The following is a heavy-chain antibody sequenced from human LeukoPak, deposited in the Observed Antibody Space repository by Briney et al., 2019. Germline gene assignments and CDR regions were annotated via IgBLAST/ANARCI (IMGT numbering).Heavy chain of an antibody. CDR2: INPDNGNT. CDR3: ARRNGLVGGTAHYYYYMDV. V-gene: IGHV1-18*01. Sequence: ASVKVSCKASGYTFTEHGIGWVRQAPGQGLEWMGWINPDNGNTNYAQKLQGRVTMTTDTSTSTAYMELRSLRSDDTALYHCARRNGLVGGTAHYYYYMDVWDRGTTVTVSS. CDR1: GYTFTEHG. D-gene: IGHD1-26*01. J-gene: IGHJ6*03.